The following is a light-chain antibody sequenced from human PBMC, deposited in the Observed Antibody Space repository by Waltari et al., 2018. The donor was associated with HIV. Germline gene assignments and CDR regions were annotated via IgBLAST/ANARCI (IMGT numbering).Light chain of an antibody. CDR1: SRSVGGSKY. Sequence: QSALNHPPSDSGSAGQSVTISCPATSRSVGGSKYAPWYQQHPGKAPKLMIYEVNKRPSGVPDRFSGSKSANTASLTVSGLQADDEADYYCNSYAGSNNWVFGGGTKLTVL. J-gene: IGLJ3*02. CDR3: NSYAGSNNWV. V-gene: IGLV2-8*01. CDR2: EVN.